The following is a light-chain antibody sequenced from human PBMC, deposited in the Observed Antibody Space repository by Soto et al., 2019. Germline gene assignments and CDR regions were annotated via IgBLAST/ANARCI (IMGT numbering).Light chain of an antibody. V-gene: IGKV1-9*01. CDR3: QQHNSYPLP. J-gene: IGKJ3*01. Sequence: DIQLTQSPSFLSASVGDRVTITCRASQDTRSYLAWYQQKPGKAPKLLIYVASTLQSGVPSRFSGSGSGTEFSLTLSLLQPEDFATYYCQQHNSYPLPFGPGTLVQIK. CDR2: VAS. CDR1: QDTRSY.